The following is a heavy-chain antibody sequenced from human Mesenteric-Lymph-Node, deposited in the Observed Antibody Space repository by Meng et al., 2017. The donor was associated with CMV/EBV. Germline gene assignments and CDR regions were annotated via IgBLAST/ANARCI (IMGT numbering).Heavy chain of an antibody. CDR3: AREDLDY. Sequence: SETLSLTCSVSGGSFTTNNYYWGWIRQPPGKGLEWIGSIYYSGTTSYNPSLKSRVTISLDTSKNQISLKVNSVTAADTAVYYCAREDLDYWGQGTLVTSPQ. CDR2: IYYSGTT. V-gene: IGHV4-39*07. CDR1: GGSFTTNNYY. J-gene: IGHJ4*02.